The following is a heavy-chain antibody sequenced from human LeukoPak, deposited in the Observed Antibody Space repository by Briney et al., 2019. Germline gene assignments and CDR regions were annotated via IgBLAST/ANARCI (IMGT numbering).Heavy chain of an antibody. CDR1: GFTFGGYS. D-gene: IGHD6-13*01. CDR3: ANIAAAGTVGY. Sequence: GGPLRLSCAASGFTFGGYSMNWVRQAPGKGLEWVSSISSSSSYIYYADSVKGRFTISRDDAKNSLYLQMNGLRAEDTAVYYCANIAAAGTVGYWGQGTLVTVSS. V-gene: IGHV3-21*01. CDR2: ISSSSSYI. J-gene: IGHJ4*02.